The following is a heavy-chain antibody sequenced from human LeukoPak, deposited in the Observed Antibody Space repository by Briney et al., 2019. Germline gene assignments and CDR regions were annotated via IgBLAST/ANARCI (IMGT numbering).Heavy chain of an antibody. V-gene: IGHV3-30*02. D-gene: IGHD4-23*01. J-gene: IGHJ4*02. CDR1: GFTFSSYG. CDR2: IRYDGSNK. CDR3: AKTETPYVPFDY. Sequence: GGSLRLSCAASGFTFSSYGMHWVRQAPGKGLEWVAIIRYDGSNKYYADSVKGRFTISRDNSKNTLYLQMNSLRAEDTAVYYCAKTETPYVPFDYWGQGTLVTVSS.